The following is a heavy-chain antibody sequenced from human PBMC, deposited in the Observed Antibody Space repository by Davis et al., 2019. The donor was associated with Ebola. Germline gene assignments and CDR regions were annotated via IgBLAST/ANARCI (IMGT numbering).Heavy chain of an antibody. CDR2: INHSGST. V-gene: IGHV4-34*01. CDR1: GGSFSGYY. J-gene: IGHJ5*02. D-gene: IGHD5-18*01. Sequence: MPSETLSLTCAVYGGSFSGYYWSWIRQPPGKGLEWIGEINHSGSTYYNPSLKSRVTISVDTSKNQFSLKLSSVTAADTAVYYCARGDRGYSYGRWAPYNWFDPWGQGTLVTVSS. CDR3: ARGDRGYSYGRWAPYNWFDP.